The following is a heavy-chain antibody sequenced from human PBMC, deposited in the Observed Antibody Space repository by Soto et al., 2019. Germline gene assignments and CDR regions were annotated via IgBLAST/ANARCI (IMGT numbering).Heavy chain of an antibody. J-gene: IGHJ6*02. CDR3: ASPTSEWLPPARDYYYGMDV. Sequence: QVQLVQSGAEVKKPGSSVKVSCKASGGTFSSYAISWVRQAPGQGLEWMGGIIPIFGTANYAQKFQGRVTITADKSTSTAYMELSSLRSEDTAVYYCASPTSEWLPPARDYYYGMDVLGQGTTVTVSS. CDR2: IIPIFGTA. D-gene: IGHD3-3*01. CDR1: GGTFSSYA. V-gene: IGHV1-69*06.